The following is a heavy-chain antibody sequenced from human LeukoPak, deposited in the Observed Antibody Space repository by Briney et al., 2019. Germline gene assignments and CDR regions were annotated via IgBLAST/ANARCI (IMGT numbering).Heavy chain of an antibody. CDR3: ARVYRQLRPYYFDY. Sequence: ASVKVSCKASGYTFTSYDINWLRQATGQGLEWMGWMNPNSGNTGYAQKFQGRVTMTRNTSISTAYMELSSPRSEDTAVYYCARVYRQLRPYYFDYWGQGTLATVSS. J-gene: IGHJ4*02. D-gene: IGHD4-23*01. CDR2: MNPNSGNT. V-gene: IGHV1-8*01. CDR1: GYTFTSYD.